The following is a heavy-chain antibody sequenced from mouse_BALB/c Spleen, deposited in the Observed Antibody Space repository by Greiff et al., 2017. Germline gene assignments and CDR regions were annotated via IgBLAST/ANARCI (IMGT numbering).Heavy chain of an antibody. CDR3: ARYGDSSGYGAMDY. CDR1: GDSITSGY. D-gene: IGHD3-2*01. Sequence: EVKLVESGPSLVKPSQTLSLTCSVTGDSITSGYWNWIRKFPGNKLEYMGYISYSGSTYYNPSLKSRISITRDTSKNQYYLQLNSVTTEDTATYYCARYGDSSGYGAMDYWGQGTSVTVSS. CDR2: ISYSGST. V-gene: IGHV3-8*02. J-gene: IGHJ4*01.